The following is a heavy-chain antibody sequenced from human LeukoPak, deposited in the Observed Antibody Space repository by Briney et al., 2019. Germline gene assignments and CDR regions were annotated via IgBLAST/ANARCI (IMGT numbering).Heavy chain of an antibody. CDR3: ARDSELRYFDWLLAKTLYYYYGMDV. Sequence: ASVKVSCKASGYTFTSYGISWVRQAPGQGLEWMGWISAYNGNTSYAQKLQGRVTMTTDTSTSTAYMELRSPRSDDTAVYYCARDSELRYFDWLLAKTLYYYYGMDVWGQGTTVTVSS. CDR2: ISAYNGNT. CDR1: GYTFTSYG. D-gene: IGHD3-9*01. J-gene: IGHJ6*02. V-gene: IGHV1-18*01.